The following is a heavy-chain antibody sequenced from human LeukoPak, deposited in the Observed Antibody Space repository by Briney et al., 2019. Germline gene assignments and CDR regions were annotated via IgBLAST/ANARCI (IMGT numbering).Heavy chain of an antibody. CDR1: GFIFTSYA. CDR3: ARVDSSGWLIYGMDV. Sequence: AGGSLRLSCAASGFIFTSYAMHWVRQAPAKGLEWVAVISYDGSNKFYADSVRGRFTISRDNSKNTLYLQMNSLRPEDTAVYYCARVDSSGWLIYGMDVWGQGTTVTVSS. CDR2: ISYDGSNK. D-gene: IGHD6-19*01. V-gene: IGHV3-30-3*01. J-gene: IGHJ6*02.